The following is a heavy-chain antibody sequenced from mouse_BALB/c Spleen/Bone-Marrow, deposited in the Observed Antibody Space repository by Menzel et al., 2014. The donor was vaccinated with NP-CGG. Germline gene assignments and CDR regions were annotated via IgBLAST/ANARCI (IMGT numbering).Heavy chain of an antibody. CDR3: TRRSLLSDYYSMDY. V-gene: IGHV1S81*02. D-gene: IGHD2-10*01. CDR1: GYTFTSYY. Sequence: QVHLQQPGAELVKPGASVKLSCKASGYTFTSYYLYWVKQRPGQGLEWIGEINPSNGGTNFNERFKSKASLTVDKSSSTAYMQLNSLTSEDSAVYYCTRRSLLSDYYSMDYWGQGTSVTVPS. CDR2: INPSNGGT. J-gene: IGHJ4*01.